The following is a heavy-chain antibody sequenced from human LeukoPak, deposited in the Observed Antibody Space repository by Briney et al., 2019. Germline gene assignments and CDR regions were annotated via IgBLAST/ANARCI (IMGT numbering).Heavy chain of an antibody. CDR1: GYTFTSYG. Sequence: ASVKVSCKASGYTFTSYGISWARQAPGQGLEWMGWISAYNGNTNYAQKLQGRVTMTTDTSTSTAYMELRSLRSDDTAVYYCARDRKWELLTRVANYYYGMDVWGQGTTVTVSS. J-gene: IGHJ6*02. V-gene: IGHV1-18*01. D-gene: IGHD1-26*01. CDR3: ARDRKWELLTRVANYYYGMDV. CDR2: ISAYNGNT.